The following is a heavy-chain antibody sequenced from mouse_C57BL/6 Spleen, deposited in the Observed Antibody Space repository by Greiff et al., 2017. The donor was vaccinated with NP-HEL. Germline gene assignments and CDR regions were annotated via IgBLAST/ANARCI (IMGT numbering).Heavy chain of an antibody. CDR2: IYPGDGDT. CDR1: GYAFSSSW. Sequence: QVQLKQSGPELVKPGASVKISCKASGYAFSSSWMNWVKQRPGKGLEWIGRIYPGDGDTNYNGKFKGKATLTADKSSSTAYMQLSSLTSEDSAVYFCARGGDESRYFDVWGTGTTVTVSS. CDR3: ARGGDESRYFDV. J-gene: IGHJ1*03. V-gene: IGHV1-82*01.